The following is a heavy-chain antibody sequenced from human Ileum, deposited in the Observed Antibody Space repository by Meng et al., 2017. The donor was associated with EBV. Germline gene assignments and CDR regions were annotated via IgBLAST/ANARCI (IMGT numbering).Heavy chain of an antibody. CDR3: TRRPLCGGGCMGWFDP. CDR2: SSYMGNT. Sequence: QGQRPGPGPGSVRAAHPPSIPCTVSRGSIRRTLDHWDWLCQAAGQGLEWIADSSYMGNTYYQPSLSSRATISVDTSKNQFSLRLTPVTAAETAVYYFTRRPLCGGGCMGWFDPWGQGTLVTVSS. CDR1: RGSIRRTLDH. D-gene: IGHD2-21*02. V-gene: IGHV4-39*01. J-gene: IGHJ5*02.